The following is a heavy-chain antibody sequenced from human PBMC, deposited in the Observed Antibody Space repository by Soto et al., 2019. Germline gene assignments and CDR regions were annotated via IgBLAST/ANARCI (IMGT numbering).Heavy chain of an antibody. CDR2: ISGSGGST. V-gene: IGHV3-23*01. J-gene: IGHJ6*04. D-gene: IGHD2-2*01. CDR1: GFTFSSYA. CDR3: AIYIPGVRYYGMDV. Sequence: GGSLRLSCAASGFTFSSYAMSWVRQAPGKGLEWVSAISGSGGSTYYADSVKGRFTISRDNSKNTLYLQMNSLRAEDTAVYYCAIYIPGVRYYGMDVWGKGTTVPVSS.